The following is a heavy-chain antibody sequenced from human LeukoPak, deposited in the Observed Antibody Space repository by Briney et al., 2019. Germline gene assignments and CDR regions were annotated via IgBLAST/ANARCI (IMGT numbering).Heavy chain of an antibody. J-gene: IGHJ6*04. Sequence: SQTLSLTCTVSGGSISSGSYYWSWIRQPAGKGLEWIGRIYTSGSTNYNPSLKSRVTISVDTSKNQFSLKLSSVTAADTAVYYCARDRGEMDVWGKGTTVTVSS. V-gene: IGHV4-61*02. D-gene: IGHD4-17*01. CDR3: ARDRGEMDV. CDR1: GGSISSGSYY. CDR2: IYTSGST.